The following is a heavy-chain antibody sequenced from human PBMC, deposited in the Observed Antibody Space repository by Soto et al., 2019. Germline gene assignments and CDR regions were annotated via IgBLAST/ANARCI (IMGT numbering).Heavy chain of an antibody. CDR3: ARSSSTRYYNMDV. D-gene: IGHD2-2*01. J-gene: IGHJ6*02. CDR1: GFSFSDHY. V-gene: IGHV3-11*06. Sequence: PGGSLRLSCAASGFSFSDHYMSWIRQSPGKGLEWLSYISSSTSYTNYADSVKGRFTISRDNAKNSLYLQMNSLRAEDTAVYYCARSSSTRYYNMDVGGQGTTVTVAS. CDR2: ISSSTSYT.